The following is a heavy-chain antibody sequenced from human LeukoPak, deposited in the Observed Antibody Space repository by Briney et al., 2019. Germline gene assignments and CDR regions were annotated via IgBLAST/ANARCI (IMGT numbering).Heavy chain of an antibody. CDR2: IYYSGST. V-gene: IGHV4-61*08. D-gene: IGHD1-26*01. J-gene: IGHJ3*02. CDR1: GGSISSGGYY. Sequence: SETLSLTCTVSGGSISSGGYYWSWIRQHPGKGLEWIGYIYYSGSTNYNPSLKSRVTISVDRSKNQLSLKLSSVTAADTAVYYCARGLLGGTNAFDIWGQGKMVTVSP. CDR3: ARGLLGGTNAFDI.